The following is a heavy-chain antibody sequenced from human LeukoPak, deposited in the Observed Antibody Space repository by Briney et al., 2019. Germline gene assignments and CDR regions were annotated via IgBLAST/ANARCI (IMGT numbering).Heavy chain of an antibody. CDR3: ARDLGSDFWSGHDAFDI. CDR1: GGSISSYY. D-gene: IGHD3-3*01. Sequence: SETLSLTCTVSGGSISSYYWSWIRQPAGKGLEWIGRIYTSGRTNYNPSLKSRVTMSVDTSKNQFSPKLSSVTAADTAVYYCARDLGSDFWSGHDAFDIWGQGTMVTVSS. V-gene: IGHV4-4*07. CDR2: IYTSGRT. J-gene: IGHJ3*02.